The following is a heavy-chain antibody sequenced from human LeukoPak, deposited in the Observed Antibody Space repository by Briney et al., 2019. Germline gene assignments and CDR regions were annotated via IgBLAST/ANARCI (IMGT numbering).Heavy chain of an antibody. CDR2: INHSGRT. Sequence: SETLSLTCAVYGGSFSGYYWSWIRQPPGKGLEWIGEINHSGRTNYHPSLKSRVTISVDTSKNQFSLKLSSVTVADTAVYYCARDFNTDIWGQGTMVTVSS. V-gene: IGHV4-34*01. CDR1: GGSFSGYY. J-gene: IGHJ3*02. D-gene: IGHD2/OR15-2a*01. CDR3: ARDFNTDI.